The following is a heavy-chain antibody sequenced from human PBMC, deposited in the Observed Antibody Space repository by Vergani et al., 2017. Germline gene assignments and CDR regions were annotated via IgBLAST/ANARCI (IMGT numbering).Heavy chain of an antibody. CDR1: GGTFSSYT. CDR3: AFSSGGSCYEDY. V-gene: IGHV1-69*02. J-gene: IGHJ4*02. D-gene: IGHD2-15*01. Sequence: QVQLVQSGAEVKKPGSSVKVSCKASGGTFSSYTISWVRQAPGQGLEWMGRIIPILGIANYAQKFQGRVTITADKSTSTAYMELSSLRSEDTAVYYCAFSSGGSCYEDYWGQGTLVTVYS. CDR2: IIPILGIA.